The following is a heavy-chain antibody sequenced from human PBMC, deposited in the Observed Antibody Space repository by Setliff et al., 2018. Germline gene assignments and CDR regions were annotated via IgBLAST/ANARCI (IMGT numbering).Heavy chain of an antibody. CDR1: GYTLSRHY. Sequence: ASVKVSCKATGYTLSRHYMHWVRQAPGQGLEWMGIINPGGGSASIAEKFQGRVTMTSDTSTSTVYLDLSGLTSEDTAVYYCGRAGVAAADRKGLLDHWGQGTLVTVSS. D-gene: IGHD6-13*01. CDR3: GRAGVAAADRKGLLDH. CDR2: INPGGGSA. J-gene: IGHJ4*02. V-gene: IGHV1-46*01.